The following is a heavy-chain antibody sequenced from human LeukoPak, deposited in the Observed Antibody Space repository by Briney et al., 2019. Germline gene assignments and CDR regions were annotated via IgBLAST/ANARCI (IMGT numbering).Heavy chain of an antibody. CDR1: GFTVSSNY. CDR3: AREGGYYDILTGYYRPDAFDI. CDR2: IYSGGST. Sequence: GGSLRLSCAASGFTVSSNYMSWVRRAPGKGLEWVSVIYSGGSTYYADSVKGRFTISRDNSKNTLYLQMNSLRAEDTAVYYCAREGGYYDILTGYYRPDAFDIWGQGTMVTVSS. D-gene: IGHD3-9*01. V-gene: IGHV3-53*01. J-gene: IGHJ3*02.